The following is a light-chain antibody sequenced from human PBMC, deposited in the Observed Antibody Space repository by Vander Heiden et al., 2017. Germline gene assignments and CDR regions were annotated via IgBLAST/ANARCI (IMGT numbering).Light chain of an antibody. V-gene: IGLV1-44*01. CDR1: SSNIGSNT. CDR2: SNN. CDR3: AAWDDSLSGSYV. J-gene: IGLJ1*01. Sequence: QSVLTQPPSASGTPGQRVTISCSGSSSNIGSNTVHWYQQLPGTAPKLLIYSNNQRPSGVPYRFSGSKSGTSASLAISGLQSEDEADYYCAAWDDSLSGSYVFGTGTKVTVL.